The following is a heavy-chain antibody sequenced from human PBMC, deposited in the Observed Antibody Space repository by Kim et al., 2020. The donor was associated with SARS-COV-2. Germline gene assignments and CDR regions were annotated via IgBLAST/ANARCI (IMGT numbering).Heavy chain of an antibody. J-gene: IGHJ6*02. Sequence: RFTISRDNSKNTLYLQMNSLRAEATAVYYCAKVLLWFGELFSPGYYGMDVWGQGTTVTVSS. CDR3: AKVLLWFGELFSPGYYGMDV. V-gene: IGHV3-30*02. D-gene: IGHD3-10*01.